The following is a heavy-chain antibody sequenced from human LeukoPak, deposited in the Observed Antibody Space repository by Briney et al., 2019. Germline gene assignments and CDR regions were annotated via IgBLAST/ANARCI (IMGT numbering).Heavy chain of an antibody. Sequence: PSETLSLTCTVSGGSISSSSYYWGWVRQPPGKGLEWIGSIYYRGSTYYNPSLKSRVTISVDTSKNQFSLKLSSVTAADTAVHYCASQVRILTGSNWFDPWGQGTLVTVSS. V-gene: IGHV4-39*01. J-gene: IGHJ5*02. CDR3: ASQVRILTGSNWFDP. CDR1: GGSISSSSYY. CDR2: IYYRGST. D-gene: IGHD3-9*01.